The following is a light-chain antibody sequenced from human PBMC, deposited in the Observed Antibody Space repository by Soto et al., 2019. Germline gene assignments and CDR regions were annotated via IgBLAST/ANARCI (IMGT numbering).Light chain of an antibody. Sequence: QSALTQPPSASGSPGQSVTISCTGNSSDVGGYKYVSWYQQYPGKAPKLMIYEVSKRPSGVPDRFSGSKSGNTASLTVSGLQAEDEADYYCSSRAGGPWVFGGGTKVTVL. CDR3: SSRAGGPWV. V-gene: IGLV2-8*01. CDR2: EVS. CDR1: SSDVGGYKY. J-gene: IGLJ3*02.